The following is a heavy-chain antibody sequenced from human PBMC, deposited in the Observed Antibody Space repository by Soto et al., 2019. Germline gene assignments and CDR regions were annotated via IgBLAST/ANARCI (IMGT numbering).Heavy chain of an antibody. J-gene: IGHJ6*02. D-gene: IGHD6-13*01. CDR1: GGSISSYY. CDR2: IYYSGST. V-gene: IGHV4-59*01. Sequence: PSETLSLTCTVSGGSISSYYWSWIRQPPGKGLEWIGYIYYSGSTNYNPSLKSRVTISVDTSKNQFSLKLSSVTAADTAVYYCARAGFIAAAGYYYYGMDVWGQGTTVTVSS. CDR3: ARAGFIAAAGYYYYGMDV.